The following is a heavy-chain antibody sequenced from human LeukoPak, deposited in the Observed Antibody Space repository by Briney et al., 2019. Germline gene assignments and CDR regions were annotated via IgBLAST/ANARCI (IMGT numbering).Heavy chain of an antibody. J-gene: IGHJ4*02. Sequence: ASVKVSCKTSGYTFTGYAISWVRQAPGQGLEWMGWISGYNGHTYSAQKFQGRLTMTTDTSTSTADMELRGLTSDDTAVFYCARGFSANYYDYSGQGTLVTVSS. CDR2: ISGYNGHT. V-gene: IGHV1-18*01. CDR3: ARGFSANYYDY. CDR1: GYTFTGYA. D-gene: IGHD1-26*01.